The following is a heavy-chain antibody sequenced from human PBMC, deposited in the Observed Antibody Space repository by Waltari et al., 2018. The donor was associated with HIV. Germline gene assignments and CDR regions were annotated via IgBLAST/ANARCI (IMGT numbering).Heavy chain of an antibody. Sequence: QVHVVESGGGVVQPGGSLRLSCIASGFNVKLHDLHWVRQAPGRGLEWVAGIRYDGGREDYGDSVKGRFIVSRDNSKNAIFLEMTTLRQEDTAIYRCAKDGAPGRDAVFDIWGQGTMVTVS. J-gene: IGHJ3*01. CDR3: AKDGAPGRDAVFDI. V-gene: IGHV3-30*02. CDR1: GFNVKLHD. D-gene: IGHD1-26*01. CDR2: IRYDGGRE.